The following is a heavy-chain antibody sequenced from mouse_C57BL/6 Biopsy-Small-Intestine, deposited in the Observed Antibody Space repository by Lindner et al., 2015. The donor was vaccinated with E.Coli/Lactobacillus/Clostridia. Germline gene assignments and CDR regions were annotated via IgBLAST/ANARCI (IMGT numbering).Heavy chain of an antibody. Sequence: VQLQESGPELVKPGASVKISCKASGHSFTAYYMNWVKQSPEKSLEWIGEINPTTGDATYNQKFKAKATLTVDKSSSTAYMQLKSLTSEDSAVYYCSRGSLLYYFDYWGQGTTFTVSS. D-gene: IGHD6-2*01. CDR2: INPTTGDA. J-gene: IGHJ2*01. CDR3: SRGSLLYYFDY. CDR1: GHSFTAYY. V-gene: IGHV1-42*01.